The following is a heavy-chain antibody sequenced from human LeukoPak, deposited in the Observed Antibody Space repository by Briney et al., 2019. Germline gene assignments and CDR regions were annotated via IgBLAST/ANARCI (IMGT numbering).Heavy chain of an antibody. V-gene: IGHV3-23*01. CDR2: ISGSGGST. Sequence: GGSLRLSCAASGFTFSSYAVSWVRQAPGKGLEWVSAISGSGGSTYYADSVKGRFTISRDNSKNTLYLQMNSLRAEDTAVYYCATFSFGDYYYYYGMDVWGQGTTVTVSS. CDR3: ATFSFGDYYYYYGMDV. D-gene: IGHD4-17*01. CDR1: GFTFSSYA. J-gene: IGHJ6*02.